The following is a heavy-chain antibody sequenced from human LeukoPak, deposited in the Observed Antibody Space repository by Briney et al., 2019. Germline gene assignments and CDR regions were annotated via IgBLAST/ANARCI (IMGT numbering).Heavy chain of an antibody. D-gene: IGHD5-18*01. Sequence: SETLSLTCTVSGGSISSSSYHWVRIRQPPGKGLEWIGGIYYSGGTLKDPFLNCRDTLSVYTSKNLYSLKPSYVTASYTAIYYYARAERKSHVDTVASWGQGTLVTVSS. CDR2: IYYSGGT. CDR3: ARAERKSHVDTVAS. J-gene: IGHJ4*02. V-gene: IGHV4-39*01. CDR1: GGSISSSSYH.